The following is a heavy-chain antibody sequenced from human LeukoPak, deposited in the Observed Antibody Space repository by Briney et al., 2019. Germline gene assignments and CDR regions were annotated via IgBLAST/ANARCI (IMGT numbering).Heavy chain of an antibody. J-gene: IGHJ6*02. CDR2: IWNDGSNK. V-gene: IGHV3-33*01. D-gene: IGHD4-23*01. CDR1: GFTFSSYG. Sequence: GRSLRLSCAASGFTFSSYGMNWVRQAPGKGLEWVAVIWNDGSNKYYADSVKGRFTISRDNSKDTLYLQMNSLRAEDTALYYCARDTRGGLYYYYGMDVWGQGTTVTVSS. CDR3: ARDTRGGLYYYYGMDV.